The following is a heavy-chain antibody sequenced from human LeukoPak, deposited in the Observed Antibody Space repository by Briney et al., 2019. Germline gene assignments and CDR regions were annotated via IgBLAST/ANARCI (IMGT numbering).Heavy chain of an antibody. V-gene: IGHV3-7*03. D-gene: IGHD1-26*01. J-gene: IGHJ4*02. CDR2: IRQDGNEK. Sequence: GGSLRLSCAASGFTFSSYWMSWVRQAPGKGLEWVANIRQDGNEKYYVDSVKGRFTISRDNAKHSLYLQMNSLRAEDTALYYCARDKGADEGSKFDYWGQGTLVTVSS. CDR1: GFTFSSYW. CDR3: ARDKGADEGSKFDY.